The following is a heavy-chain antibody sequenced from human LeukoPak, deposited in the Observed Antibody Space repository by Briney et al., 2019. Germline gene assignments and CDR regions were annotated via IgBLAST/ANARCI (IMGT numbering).Heavy chain of an antibody. CDR1: GFTFSSYA. Sequence: GGSLRLSCAASGFTFSSYAMHWVRPAPGKGLPYVSAISSNGGSTYYANSVKGRFTISRDNSKNTLYLQMGSLRAEDMAVYYCARGHIYGDLYYFDSWGQGTLVTVSS. CDR2: ISSNGGST. D-gene: IGHD4-17*01. CDR3: ARGHIYGDLYYFDS. V-gene: IGHV3-64*01. J-gene: IGHJ4*02.